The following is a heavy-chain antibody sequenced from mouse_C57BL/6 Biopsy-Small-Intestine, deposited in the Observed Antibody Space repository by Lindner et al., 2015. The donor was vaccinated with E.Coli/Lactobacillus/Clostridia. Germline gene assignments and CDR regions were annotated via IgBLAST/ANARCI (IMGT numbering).Heavy chain of an antibody. J-gene: IGHJ2*01. V-gene: IGHV5-4*01. CDR1: GFTFSSYA. CDR2: ISDGGSYT. Sequence: EVQLQESGGGLVKPGGSLKLSCAASGFTFSSYAMSWVRQTPEKRLEWVATISDGGSYTYYPDNVKGRFTISRDNAKNNLYLQMSHLKSEDTAMYYCARLGYWGQGTTLTVSS. CDR3: ARLGY. D-gene: IGHD4-1*01.